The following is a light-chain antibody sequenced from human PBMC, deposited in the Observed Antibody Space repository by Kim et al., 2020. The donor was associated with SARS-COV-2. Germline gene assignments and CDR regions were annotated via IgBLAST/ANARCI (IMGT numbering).Light chain of an antibody. CDR1: QNLLFASNNKTY. CDR2: WAS. Sequence: ATVNCKSSQNLLFASNNKTYLAWYQQKSGQSPQLLIYWASSRESGVPDRFSGSGTTTDFTLTITSVQADDVAVFYCQQYFSTPYTFGQGTKLEI. V-gene: IGKV4-1*01. CDR3: QQYFSTPYT. J-gene: IGKJ2*01.